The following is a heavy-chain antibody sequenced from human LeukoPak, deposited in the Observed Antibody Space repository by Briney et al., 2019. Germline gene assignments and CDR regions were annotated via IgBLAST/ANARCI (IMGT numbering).Heavy chain of an antibody. J-gene: IGHJ2*01. CDR3: ARERRITIFGVATKYFDL. Sequence: SGTLSLTCAISGGSISSSNWWTWVRQRPGKGLEWVGEIYLRGNTNYNPSLESRVTISVDESKTQLSLRLESVTAADTAVYYYARERRITIFGVATKYFDLWGRGTLVTVSS. CDR1: GGSISSSNW. CDR2: IYLRGNT. D-gene: IGHD3-3*01. V-gene: IGHV4-4*02.